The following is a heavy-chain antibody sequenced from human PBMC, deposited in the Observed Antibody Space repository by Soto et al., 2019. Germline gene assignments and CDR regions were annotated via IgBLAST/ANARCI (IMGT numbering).Heavy chain of an antibody. CDR2: IYYSGGT. Sequence: SETLSLTCTVSGGSISSSSYYWGWIRQPPGKGLEWIGSIYYSGGTYYNPSLKSRVTISVDTSKRQFSLKLSSVTAADTAVYYCARHVVVAVIPNWFDPWGQGTLVTVSS. J-gene: IGHJ5*02. V-gene: IGHV4-39*01. D-gene: IGHD2-15*01. CDR1: GGSISSSSYY. CDR3: ARHVVVAVIPNWFDP.